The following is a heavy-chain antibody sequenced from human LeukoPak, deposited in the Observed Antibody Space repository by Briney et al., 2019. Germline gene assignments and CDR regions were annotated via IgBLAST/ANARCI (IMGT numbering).Heavy chain of an antibody. D-gene: IGHD1-26*01. V-gene: IGHV3-7*01. CDR3: ARDKLVGDSYFEY. J-gene: IGHJ4*02. CDR2: IKQDGGQI. Sequence: GGSLRLSCTASGFTFRSYWMSWIRQAPGKGLEWVANIKQDGGQIYYVDSVKGRFIISRDNAKNSLFLQMNSLRAEDTAVYYCARDKLVGDSYFEYWGQGTLVTVSS. CDR1: GFTFRSYW.